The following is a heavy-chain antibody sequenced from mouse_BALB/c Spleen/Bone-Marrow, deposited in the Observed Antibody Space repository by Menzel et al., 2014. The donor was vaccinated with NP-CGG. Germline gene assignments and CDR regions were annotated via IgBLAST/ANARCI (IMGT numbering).Heavy chain of an antibody. Sequence: EVQLVESGSDLVKPGASVKISCKASGYSFTGYYMHWVKQSHGKSLEWIGRVNPYNGGTSYNQKFKDRAILTVDKSSSTAYMELRSLTSEDSAVYYCARPIYDGYSAAMDYWGQGTSVTVSS. J-gene: IGHJ4*01. CDR2: VNPYNGGT. CDR1: GYSFTGYY. D-gene: IGHD2-3*01. V-gene: IGHV1-26*01. CDR3: ARPIYDGYSAAMDY.